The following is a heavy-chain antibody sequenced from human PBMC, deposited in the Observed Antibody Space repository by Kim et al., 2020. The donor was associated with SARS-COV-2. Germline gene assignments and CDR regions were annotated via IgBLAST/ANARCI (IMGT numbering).Heavy chain of an antibody. CDR1: GYTFTSYG. CDR3: ARESGITIFGVAPVYYYYGMDV. J-gene: IGHJ6*02. D-gene: IGHD3-3*01. Sequence: ASVKVSCKASGYTFTSYGISWVRQAPGQGLEWMGWISAYNGNTKYAQKLQGRVTMTTDTSTSTAYMELRSLISDDTAVYYCARESGITIFGVAPVYYYYGMDVWGQGTTVTVSS. CDR2: ISAYNGNT. V-gene: IGHV1-18*01.